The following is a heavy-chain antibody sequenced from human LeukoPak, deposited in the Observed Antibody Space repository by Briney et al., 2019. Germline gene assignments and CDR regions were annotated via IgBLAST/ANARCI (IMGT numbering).Heavy chain of an antibody. J-gene: IGHJ4*02. CDR3: AREYYDISLDY. CDR1: GFIFGDYA. Sequence: PGGSLRLSCTASGFIFGDYAMSWVRQAPGKGLEWVAVISYDGSNKYYADSVKGRFTISRDNSKNTLYLQMNSLRAEDTAVYYCAREYYDISLDYWGQGTLVTVSS. D-gene: IGHD3-9*01. CDR2: ISYDGSNK. V-gene: IGHV3-30-3*01.